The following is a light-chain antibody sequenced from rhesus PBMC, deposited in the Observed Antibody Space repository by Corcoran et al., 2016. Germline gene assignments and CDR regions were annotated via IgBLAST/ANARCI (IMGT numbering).Light chain of an antibody. Sequence: DIQMTQSPSSLSASVGDTVTITCRASQGISSYLAWYQQKPGKAPKLLIYYASNLQRGGPSRVSGSGSGTDYTLTISSLQPEDFATYYCQQYDDLPYSFGQGTKVEIK. CDR2: YAS. V-gene: IGKV1-19*01. J-gene: IGKJ2*01. CDR3: QQYDDLPYS. CDR1: QGISSY.